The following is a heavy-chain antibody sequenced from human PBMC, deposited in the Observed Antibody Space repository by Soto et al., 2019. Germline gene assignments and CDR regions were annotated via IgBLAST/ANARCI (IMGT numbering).Heavy chain of an antibody. CDR2: IKSKIHGGTT. CDR3: STDSYSDLTVVRLDN. Sequence: GGSLRLSCAASGFTFSNAWINWVRQAPGKGLEWVGRIKSKIHGGTTDFAAPVKGRFAISRDDSKNVAYMEMNSLKIEDTAVYYCSTDSYSDLTVVRLDNWGHGILVNVPQ. CDR1: GFTFSNAW. V-gene: IGHV3-15*07. J-gene: IGHJ4*01. D-gene: IGHD3-22*01.